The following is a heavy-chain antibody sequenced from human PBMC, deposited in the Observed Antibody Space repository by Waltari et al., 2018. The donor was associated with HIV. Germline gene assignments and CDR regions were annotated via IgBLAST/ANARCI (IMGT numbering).Heavy chain of an antibody. J-gene: IGHJ4*02. V-gene: IGHV4-39*01. CDR2: IHYTGYT. Sequence: HLQLQESGPGLVKPSETLSLTCSVSAGSIDGRSFRWGWVRQSPGRGLEWIGSIHYTGYTYYNPSLESRVTVSVDTARNQFSLSLNSVTAADTALYYCARHKDYYYEPTALFLVWGRGLLVTVSS. D-gene: IGHD3-22*01. CDR3: ARHKDYYYEPTALFLV. CDR1: AGSIDGRSFR.